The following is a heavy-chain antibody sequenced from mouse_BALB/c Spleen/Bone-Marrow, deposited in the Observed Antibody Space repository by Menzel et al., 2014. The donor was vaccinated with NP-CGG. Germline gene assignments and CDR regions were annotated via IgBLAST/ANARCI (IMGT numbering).Heavy chain of an antibody. CDR2: INPYNDNT. J-gene: IGHJ1*01. Sequence: VQLQQSGPDLVKPGASVKMSCKASGYTFTSYVMHWVKQKPGQGPEWIGNINPYNDNTKYNENLKGKFTLSSDKASTKAYMELSSLTSEDSAIYYCARSLYGYDWYLDVWGAGTTVTVSS. CDR3: ARSLYGYDWYLDV. D-gene: IGHD2-2*01. V-gene: IGHV1-14*01. CDR1: GYTFTSYV.